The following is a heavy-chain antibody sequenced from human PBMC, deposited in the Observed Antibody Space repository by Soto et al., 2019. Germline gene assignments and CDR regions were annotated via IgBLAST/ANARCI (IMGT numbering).Heavy chain of an antibody. CDR2: IYHSGNT. D-gene: IGHD2-2*03. Sequence: QVQLQESGPGLVKPWGTLSLTCAVSGDSISSSNWWSWVRQPPGKGLEWIGGIYHSGNTNYNPSLKSRVTISVDKSKNQFSLRLSSVTAADTAVYYCARDVVGYCVSSTCYWFDPWGQGTLVTVSS. CDR1: GDSISSSNW. CDR3: ARDVVGYCVSSTCYWFDP. J-gene: IGHJ5*02. V-gene: IGHV4-4*02.